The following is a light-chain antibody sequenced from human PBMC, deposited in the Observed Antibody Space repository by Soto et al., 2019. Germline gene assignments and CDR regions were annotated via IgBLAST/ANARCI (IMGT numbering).Light chain of an antibody. V-gene: IGLV1-40*01. Sequence: QSVLTQPPSVSGAPGQRVTISCTGSSSNIGAGYDVHWYQQLPGTAPKLLIYGNSNRPSGVPDRVSGSKSGTSASLAITGLQAEDEADDYCQSYDSSLSAYVVFGGGTQLTVL. CDR3: QSYDSSLSAYVV. J-gene: IGLJ2*01. CDR1: SSNIGAGYD. CDR2: GNS.